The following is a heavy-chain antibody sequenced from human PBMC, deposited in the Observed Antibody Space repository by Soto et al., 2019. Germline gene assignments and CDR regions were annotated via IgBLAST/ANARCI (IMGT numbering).Heavy chain of an antibody. CDR3: AKAFITIFGVATNYFDY. V-gene: IGHV3-23*01. CDR1: GFTFSSYS. D-gene: IGHD3-3*01. CDR2: ISGSGGST. Sequence: EVQLLESGGGLVQPGGSLRLSCAASGFTFSSYSMSWVRQAPGKGLECVSAISGSGGSTYYADSVKGRFTISRDNSKNTLYLQMNSLRAEDTDVYYCAKAFITIFGVATNYFDYWGQGTLVTVSS. J-gene: IGHJ4*02.